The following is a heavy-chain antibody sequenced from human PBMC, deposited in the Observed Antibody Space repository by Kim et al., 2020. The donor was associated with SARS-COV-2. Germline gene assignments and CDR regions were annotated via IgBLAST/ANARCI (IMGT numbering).Heavy chain of an antibody. Sequence: SETLSLTCTVSGGSISSSSYYWGWIRQPPGKGLEWIGSIYYSGSTYYNPSLKSRVTISVDTSKNQFSLKLSSVTAADTAVYYCAIHRWGLKNFDYWGQGTLVTVSS. CDR3: AIHRWGLKNFDY. CDR2: IYYSGST. D-gene: IGHD1-26*01. J-gene: IGHJ4*02. CDR1: GGSISSSSYY. V-gene: IGHV4-39*01.